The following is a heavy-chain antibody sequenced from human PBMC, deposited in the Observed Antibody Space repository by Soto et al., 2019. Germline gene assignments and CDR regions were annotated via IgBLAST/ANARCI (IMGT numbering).Heavy chain of an antibody. J-gene: IGHJ4*02. CDR1: GYSFTSYD. Sequence: ASLKVSFNGSGYSFTSYDVNWVRQATVQGLEWLGWISTYNGDRDFAQKVQGRVTMTTDTSTTTAYMELRSLRSDDTAVYYCARSRAGGTWEQYPSFYFDYWGQGALVTVSS. V-gene: IGHV1-18*01. CDR2: ISTYNGDR. CDR3: ARSRAGGTWEQYPSFYFDY. D-gene: IGHD1-26*01.